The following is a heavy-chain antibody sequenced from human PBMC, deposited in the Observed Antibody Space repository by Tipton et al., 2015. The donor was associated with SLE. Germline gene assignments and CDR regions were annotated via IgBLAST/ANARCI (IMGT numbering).Heavy chain of an antibody. V-gene: IGHV1-8*01. CDR1: GYTFTSFD. CDR3: ARAPPQLGFDY. Sequence: QSGAEVKKPGASVKVSCKASGYTFTSFDINWVRQATGQGLEWMGWMNPNSGNTAYAQKFQGRVTMTRDTSISTAYMGLSSLRSEDTAVYYCARAPPQLGFDYWGQGTLVTVPS. D-gene: IGHD5-24*01. J-gene: IGHJ4*02. CDR2: MNPNSGNT.